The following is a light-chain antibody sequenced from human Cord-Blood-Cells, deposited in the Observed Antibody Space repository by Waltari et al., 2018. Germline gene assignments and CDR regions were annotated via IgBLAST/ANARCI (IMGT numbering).Light chain of an antibody. CDR2: DVS. CDR3: SSYTSSSNWV. CDR1: SSDGGGYNY. J-gene: IGLJ3*02. Sequence: QSALTQPASVSGSPGQSIPISCTGTSSDGGGYNYVSWYQQHPGKAPKLMIYDVSKRPSGVSNRFSGSKSGNTASLTISGLQAEDEADYYCSSYTSSSNWVFGGGTKLTVL. V-gene: IGLV2-14*01.